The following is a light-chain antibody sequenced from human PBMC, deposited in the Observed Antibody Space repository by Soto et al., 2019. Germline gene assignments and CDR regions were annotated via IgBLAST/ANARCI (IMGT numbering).Light chain of an antibody. Sequence: VLPQPRTPLSLSPGKRATLSCTASQSVSSYLAWYQKKPGQAPRLLXYDASNRATGIPARFSGSGSGTDLTLTIISLEPEDFAVYYCQQRSNWSSMTFGQGARLEIK. CDR3: QQRSNWSSMT. CDR1: QSVSSY. J-gene: IGKJ5*01. CDR2: DAS. V-gene: IGKV3-11*01.